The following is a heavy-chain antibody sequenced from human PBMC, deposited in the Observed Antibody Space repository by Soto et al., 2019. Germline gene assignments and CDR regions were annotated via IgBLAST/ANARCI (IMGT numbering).Heavy chain of an antibody. CDR2: ISYDGSNK. CDR3: ARDREGYGDYPQPDH. J-gene: IGHJ4*02. CDR1: GFTFSSYA. D-gene: IGHD4-17*01. V-gene: IGHV3-30-3*01. Sequence: QVQLVESGGGVVQPGRSLRLSCAASGFTFSSYAMHWVRQAPGKGLEWVAVISYDGSNKYYADSVKGRFTISRDNSKNTLYLQMNSLRAEDTAVYYCARDREGYGDYPQPDHWGQGTLVTVSS.